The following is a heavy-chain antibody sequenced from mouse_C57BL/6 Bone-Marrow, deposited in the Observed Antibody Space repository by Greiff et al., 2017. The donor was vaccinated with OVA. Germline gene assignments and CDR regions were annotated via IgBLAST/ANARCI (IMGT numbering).Heavy chain of an antibody. Sequence: EVQVVESGGGLVQPKGSLKLSCAASGFSFNTYAMNWVRQAPGKGLEWVARIRSKSNNYATYYADSVKDRFTISRDDSESMLYLQMNNLKTEDTAMYYCVRVYYGNYNAMDYWGQGTSVTVSS. CDR1: GFSFNTYA. CDR3: VRVYYGNYNAMDY. V-gene: IGHV10-1*01. CDR2: IRSKSNNYAT. D-gene: IGHD2-1*01. J-gene: IGHJ4*01.